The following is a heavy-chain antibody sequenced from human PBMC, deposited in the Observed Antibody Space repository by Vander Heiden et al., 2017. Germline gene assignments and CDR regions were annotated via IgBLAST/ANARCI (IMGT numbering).Heavy chain of an antibody. CDR3: ARDHPAGYYDSSGYRYFDL. V-gene: IGHV3-53*01. J-gene: IGHJ2*01. CDR2: IYSGGST. D-gene: IGHD3-22*01. CDR1: GFTVSSNY. Sequence: EVQLVESGGGLIQPGGSLRLSCAASGFTVSSNYMSWVRQAPGQGLEWVSVIYSGGSTYYADSVKGRFTISRDNSKNTLYLQMNSLRAEDTAVYYCARDHPAGYYDSSGYRYFDLWGRGTLVTVSS.